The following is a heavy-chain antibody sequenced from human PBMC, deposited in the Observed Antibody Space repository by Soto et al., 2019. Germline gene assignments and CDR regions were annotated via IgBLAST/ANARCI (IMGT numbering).Heavy chain of an antibody. CDR2: IIPSFCTA. CDR3: ARGWGYDSNYYYSAY. Sequence: QGQLAQSVAEVRKPGSSVKVSCKASGGTFTRHAISWMRPGPGQALEGMGGIIPSFCTAYHAQQFQGSVNIIAEESTSTVDLELSRLRAKDTAMYYCARGWGYDSNYYYSAYWGRGTVVIFSS. D-gene: IGHD3-22*01. V-gene: IGHV1-69*01. CDR1: GGTFTRHA. J-gene: IGHJ4*02.